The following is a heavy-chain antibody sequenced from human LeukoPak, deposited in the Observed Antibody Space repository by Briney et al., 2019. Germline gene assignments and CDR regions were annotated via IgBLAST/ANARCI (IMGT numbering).Heavy chain of an antibody. CDR1: XXXFTXYD. D-gene: IGHD2-2*01. V-gene: IGHV1-8*01. CDR3: ARERSSLLDYYMDV. J-gene: IGHJ6*03. Sequence: AXXKVSCXXSXXXFTXYDXXWVRQAPGQGLEWMGWMNPNSGNTGYAQKFQGRVTMTRNTSISTAYMELSSLRSEDTAVYYCARERSSLLDYYMDVWGKGTTVTVSS. CDR2: MNPNSGNT.